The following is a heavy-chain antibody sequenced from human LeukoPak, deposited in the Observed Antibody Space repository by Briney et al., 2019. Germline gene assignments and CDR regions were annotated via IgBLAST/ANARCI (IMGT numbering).Heavy chain of an antibody. Sequence: PSETLSLTCTVSGGSISSYYWSWIRQPAGKGLEWIGRIYTSGSTNYNPSLKSRVTISVDKSKNQFSLKLSSVTAADTAVYYCASRGRGVAKRYYYYYMDVWGKGTTVTVSS. CDR1: GGSISSYY. CDR3: ASRGRGVAKRYYYYYMDV. CDR2: IYTSGST. V-gene: IGHV4-4*07. J-gene: IGHJ6*03. D-gene: IGHD3-10*01.